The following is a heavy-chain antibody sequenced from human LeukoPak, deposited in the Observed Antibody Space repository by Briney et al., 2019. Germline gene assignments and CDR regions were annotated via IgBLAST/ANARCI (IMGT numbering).Heavy chain of an antibody. J-gene: IGHJ4*02. CDR2: ISSSSSYI. CDR1: GFTFSSYS. Sequence: GGSLRLSCAASGFTFSSYSMNWVRQAPGKGLEWVSSISSSSSYIYYADSVKGRFTISRDNAKNSLYLQMNSLRAEDTAVYYCARDHAPYGSGSYYPDYRGQGTLVTVSS. D-gene: IGHD3-10*01. CDR3: ARDHAPYGSGSYYPDY. V-gene: IGHV3-21*01.